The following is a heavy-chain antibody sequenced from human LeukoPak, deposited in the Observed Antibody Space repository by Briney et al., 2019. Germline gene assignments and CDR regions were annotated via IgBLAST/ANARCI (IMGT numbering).Heavy chain of an antibody. D-gene: IGHD2/OR15-2a*01. V-gene: IGHV3-66*02. CDR2: IYSGGST. Sequence: PGGSLRLSCAASGFTVSSNYMSWVRQAPGKGLEWVSVIYSGGSTYYADSVKGRFTISRDSSKNTLYLQMNSLRAEDTAVYYCARDNRDYYMDVWAKGTTVTVSS. CDR1: GFTVSSNY. CDR3: ARDNRDYYMDV. J-gene: IGHJ6*03.